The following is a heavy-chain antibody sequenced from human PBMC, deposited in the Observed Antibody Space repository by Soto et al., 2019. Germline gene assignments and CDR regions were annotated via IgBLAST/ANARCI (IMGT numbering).Heavy chain of an antibody. CDR2: ISSSSSYI. CDR1: GFTFSSYR. J-gene: IGHJ3*02. Sequence: GGSLRLSCAASGFTFSSYRMNWVRQAPGKGLEWVSSISSSSSYIYYADSVKGRFTISRDNARNTVYLQVNSLRPEDTAVFHCVRGPSHGAFDIWGQGTLVTVSS. V-gene: IGHV3-21*01. CDR3: VRGPSHGAFDI.